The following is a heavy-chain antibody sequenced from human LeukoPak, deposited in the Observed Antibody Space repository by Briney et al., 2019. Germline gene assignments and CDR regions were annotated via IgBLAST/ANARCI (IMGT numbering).Heavy chain of an antibody. CDR3: AISEGYK. D-gene: IGHD5-24*01. Sequence: GGSLRLSCTASGFTFSSYNMNWVRQAPGKGLEWVSYISSTGGTIFSADSVKGRFTISRDNAKNSLYLQMNSLSVEDTAMYYCAISEGYKWGQGTLVTVSS. J-gene: IGHJ4*02. V-gene: IGHV3-48*04. CDR2: ISSTGGTI. CDR1: GFTFSSYN.